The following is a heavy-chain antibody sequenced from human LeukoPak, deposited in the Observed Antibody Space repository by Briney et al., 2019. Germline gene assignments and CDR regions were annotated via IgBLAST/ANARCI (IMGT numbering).Heavy chain of an antibody. D-gene: IGHD1-26*01. V-gene: IGHV3-21*01. CDR3: VRDSGSSYGYYFLH. CDR1: GFIFSDYS. CDR2: ISSSSSHI. J-gene: IGHJ1*01. Sequence: GGSLRLSCAASGFIFSDYSMYWVRQAPGKGLEWVAYISSSSSHIFYADSVKGRFTISRDNANNTLYLQMNSLRAEDTAVYYCVRDSGSSYGYYFLHWGQGTLVTVSS.